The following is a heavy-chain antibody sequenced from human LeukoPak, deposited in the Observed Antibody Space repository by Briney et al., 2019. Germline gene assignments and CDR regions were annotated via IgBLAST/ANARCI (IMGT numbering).Heavy chain of an antibody. CDR1: GYTFTSYA. CDR2: INTNTGNP. CDR3: ARDLNRVLLWFGGFDP. Sequence: GASVKVSCKASGYTFTSYAMNWVRQAPGQGLEWMGWINTNTGNPTYAQGFTGRFVFSLDTSVSTAYLQISSLKAEDTAVYYCARDLNRVLLWFGGFDPWGQGTLVTVSS. D-gene: IGHD3-10*01. J-gene: IGHJ5*02. V-gene: IGHV7-4-1*02.